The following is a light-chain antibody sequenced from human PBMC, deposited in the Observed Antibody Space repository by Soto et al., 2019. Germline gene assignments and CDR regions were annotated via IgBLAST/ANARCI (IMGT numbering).Light chain of an antibody. J-gene: IGKJ1*01. V-gene: IGKV2-24*01. CDR1: QRLVHTDGNTY. CDR3: MQTTQFPWT. CDR2: KVS. Sequence: DIVLTQTPLSSPVALGQPASISCRSSQRLVHTDGNTYFNWLQQRPGQPPRLLLYKVSTRFSGVPDRFSGSGAGTDLTLTISRVEAEDVGVYYCMQTTQFPWTFGQGTKLEIK.